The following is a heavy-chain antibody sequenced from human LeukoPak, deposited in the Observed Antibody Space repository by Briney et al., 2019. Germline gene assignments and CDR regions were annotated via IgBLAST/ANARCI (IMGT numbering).Heavy chain of an antibody. CDR1: GFTFDDYA. V-gene: IGHV3-43D*03. CDR3: AKVAHYYYGSESYYFFEH. D-gene: IGHD3-10*01. J-gene: IGHJ4*02. CDR2: ISWDGGST. Sequence: GGSLRLSCAASGFTFDDYAMHWVRQAPGKGLEWVSLISWDGGSTYYADSVKGRFTISRDNAKNSLYLQMNSLRVEDTATYYCAKVAHYYYGSESYYFFEHWGQGTPVTASS.